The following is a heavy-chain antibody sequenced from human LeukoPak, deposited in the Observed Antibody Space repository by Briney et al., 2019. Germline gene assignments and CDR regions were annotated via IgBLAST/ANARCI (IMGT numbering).Heavy chain of an antibody. D-gene: IGHD1-26*01. V-gene: IGHV4-34*01. J-gene: IGHJ4*02. Sequence: SETLSLTCAVYGGSFSGYYWSWIRQPPGKALEWIGEINHSGSTNYNPSLKSRVTISVDTSKNQFSLKLSSVTAADTAVYYCARGNWEYYFDYWGQGTLVTVSS. CDR1: GGSFSGYY. CDR2: INHSGST. CDR3: ARGNWEYYFDY.